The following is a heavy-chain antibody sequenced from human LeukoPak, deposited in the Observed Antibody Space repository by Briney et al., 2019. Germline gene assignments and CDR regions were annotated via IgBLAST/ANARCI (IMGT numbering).Heavy chain of an antibody. CDR1: GFTFSSYA. CDR3: ANQPSLYYFDY. D-gene: IGHD6-6*01. CDR2: ISGSGGST. Sequence: GGSLRLSCEASGFTFSSYAMSWVRQAPGKGLEWVSAISGSGGSTYYADSVKGRFTISRDNSKNPLYLQMNSLRAEDTAVYYCANQPSLYYFDYWGQGTLVTVSS. V-gene: IGHV3-23*01. J-gene: IGHJ4*02.